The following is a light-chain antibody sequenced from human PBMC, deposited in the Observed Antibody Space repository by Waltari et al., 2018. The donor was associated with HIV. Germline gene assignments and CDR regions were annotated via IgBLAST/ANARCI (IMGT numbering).Light chain of an antibody. Sequence: QSALTQPPSASGSPGQSVTISCTGTSTDVPTYNYVSWYPQHPGEAPKILIYEVNNRTSGGPDLFSGSKSGNTASLTVSGLQADDEADYYCTSYEGKNNLVFGGGTKLTVL. CDR1: STDVPTYNY. V-gene: IGLV2-8*01. CDR2: EVN. J-gene: IGLJ2*01. CDR3: TSYEGKNNLV.